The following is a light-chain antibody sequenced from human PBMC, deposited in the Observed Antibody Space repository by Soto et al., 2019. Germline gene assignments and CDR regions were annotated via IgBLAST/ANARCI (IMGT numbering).Light chain of an antibody. Sequence: EIVLTQSPGTLSLSPGERATLSCRASQSVSSSYLAWYQQKPGQAPRLLIYGASSSATGISDRFSGSGSGTDFSLTISRLEPEDFAVYYCQQYCSSPRTFGQGTKLEIK. J-gene: IGKJ2*02. CDR2: GAS. V-gene: IGKV3-20*01. CDR1: QSVSSSY. CDR3: QQYCSSPRT.